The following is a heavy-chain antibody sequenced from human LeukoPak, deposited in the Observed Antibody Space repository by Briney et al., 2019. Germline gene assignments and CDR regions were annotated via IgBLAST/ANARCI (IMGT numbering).Heavy chain of an antibody. V-gene: IGHV4-31*03. Sequence: PSETLSLTCTVSVGSISSGGYYWSWIRQHPGEGLSWIGDIDYSGSTYYNASVKSRVTISVDTSKNQFSLKLRSVTAADTAVYYCPSNRGYSYALSYFDHWAQGTLVTVSS. CDR2: IDYSGST. J-gene: IGHJ4*02. CDR1: VGSISSGGYY. CDR3: PSNRGYSYALSYFDH. D-gene: IGHD5-18*01.